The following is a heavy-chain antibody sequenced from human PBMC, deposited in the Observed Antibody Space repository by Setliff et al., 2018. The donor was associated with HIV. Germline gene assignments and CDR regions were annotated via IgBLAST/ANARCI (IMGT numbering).Heavy chain of an antibody. CDR1: GFTVSSYY. CDR3: ARVERLPAGFYYYYYMDV. Sequence: LRLSCAASGFTVSSYYMTWVRQAPGKGLEWVSVIYSGGSTYYADSVKGRFTISRDNSKNTVYLQMNSLRAEDTAVYYCARVERLPAGFYYYYYMDVWGKGTTVTVSS. J-gene: IGHJ6*03. CDR2: IYSGGST. D-gene: IGHD1-26*01. V-gene: IGHV3-53*01.